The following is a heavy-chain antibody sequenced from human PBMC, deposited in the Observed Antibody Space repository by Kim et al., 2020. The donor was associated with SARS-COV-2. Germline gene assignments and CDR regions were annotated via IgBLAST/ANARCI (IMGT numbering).Heavy chain of an antibody. Sequence: GGSLRLSCAASGFTFSVYWMTWVRQAPGKGLEWVANIKQDGSEKSYVDSVKGRFTISRDHAQNSLYLQMNSLRAEDTAVYYCGRRLKIGGAPDVRSLDNWGQGTLVTVSS. D-gene: IGHD2-2*01. CDR3: GRRLKIGGAPDVRSLDN. CDR1: GFTFSVYW. CDR2: IKQDGSEK. J-gene: IGHJ4*02. V-gene: IGHV3-7*01.